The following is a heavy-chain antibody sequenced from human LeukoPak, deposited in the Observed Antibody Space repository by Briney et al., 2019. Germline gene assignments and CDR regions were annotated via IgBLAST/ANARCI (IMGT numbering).Heavy chain of an antibody. D-gene: IGHD3-10*01. V-gene: IGHV4-39*01. Sequence: SETLSLTCTVSGGSLISSDHYWGWVRQPPGTGLEWVGCMYYSGSTYYNPSLKSRVTIAVDTSKNQFSLKLTSVTAADAAVYYCATQSINYGSGSYYNLPTNWGQGTLVTVSS. CDR3: ATQSINYGSGSYYNLPTN. J-gene: IGHJ4*02. CDR2: MYYSGST. CDR1: GGSLISSDHY.